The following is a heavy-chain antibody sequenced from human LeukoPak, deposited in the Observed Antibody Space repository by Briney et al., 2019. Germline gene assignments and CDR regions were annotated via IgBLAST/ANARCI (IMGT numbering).Heavy chain of an antibody. Sequence: ASVKVSCKASGGTFSSYAISWVRQAPGQGLEWMGGIIPIFGTANYAQKFQGRVTITADESTSTAYMELSSLRSEDTAVYYCATLENYYDSSGYFLWGQGTLVTVSS. CDR2: IIPIFGTA. D-gene: IGHD3-22*01. CDR3: ATLENYYDSSGYFL. CDR1: GGTFSSYA. V-gene: IGHV1-69*13. J-gene: IGHJ4*02.